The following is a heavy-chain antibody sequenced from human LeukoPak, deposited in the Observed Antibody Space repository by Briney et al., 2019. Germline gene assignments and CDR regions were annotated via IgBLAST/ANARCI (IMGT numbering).Heavy chain of an antibody. D-gene: IGHD6-19*01. V-gene: IGHV3-23*01. Sequence: GGSLRRSCAASGFIFSDFDMSWVRQAPGKGLEWVSAISHSGRSTYYADSVKGRFTISRDNSKNTLYLEMNSLRADDTAVYYCAKAVAVALDYWGQGTLVTVSS. J-gene: IGHJ4*02. CDR3: AKAVAVALDY. CDR2: ISHSGRST. CDR1: GFIFSDFD.